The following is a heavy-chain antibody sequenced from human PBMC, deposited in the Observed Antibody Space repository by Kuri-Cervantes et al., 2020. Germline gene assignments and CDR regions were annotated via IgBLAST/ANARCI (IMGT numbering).Heavy chain of an antibody. CDR2: IIPIFGTA. J-gene: IGHJ5*02. CDR3: AKGGDYGDRKGWFDP. CDR1: GGTFSSYA. D-gene: IGHD4-17*01. V-gene: IGHV1-69*06. Sequence: PVKVSCKASGGTFSSYAISWVRQAPGQGLEWMGGIIPIFGTANYAQKFQGRVTMTEDTSTDTAYMELSSLRSEDTAVYYCAKGGDYGDRKGWFDPWGQGTLVTVSS.